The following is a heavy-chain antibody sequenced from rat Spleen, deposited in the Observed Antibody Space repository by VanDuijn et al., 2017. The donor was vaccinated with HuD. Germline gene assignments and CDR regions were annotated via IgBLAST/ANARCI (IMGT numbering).Heavy chain of an antibody. Sequence: EVQLQESGPGLVKPSQSLSLTCSVTGHSITSSYRWNWIRKFPGNKLEWMGYIDNAGSTNYNPSLKSRISITRDTSKNQFFLQLNSVTTEDTATYYCARWSYYYGGDDYWGQGVMVTVSS. D-gene: IGHD1-1*01. CDR3: ARWSYYYGGDDY. J-gene: IGHJ2*01. CDR1: GHSITSSYR. V-gene: IGHV3-3*01. CDR2: IDNAGST.